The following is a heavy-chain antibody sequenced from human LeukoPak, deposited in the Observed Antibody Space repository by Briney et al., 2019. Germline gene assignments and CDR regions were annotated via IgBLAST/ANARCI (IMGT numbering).Heavy chain of an antibody. CDR1: GFTFSRYG. J-gene: IGHJ4*02. CDR2: IWYDGSQK. Sequence: PGGSLRLSCSASGFTFSRYGMHWVRQAPGKGLEWVAVIWYDGSQKYYADSVKGRFTISRDNSKNTLYLQVNSLRAEDTAVYYCARDQYDILTGVDYWGQGTLVTVSS. D-gene: IGHD3-9*01. CDR3: ARDQYDILTGVDY. V-gene: IGHV3-33*01.